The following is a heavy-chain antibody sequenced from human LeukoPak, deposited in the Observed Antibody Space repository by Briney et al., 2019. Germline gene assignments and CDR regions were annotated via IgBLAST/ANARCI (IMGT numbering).Heavy chain of an antibody. J-gene: IGHJ5*02. Sequence: GSLRLSCAASGFTFSNYAMSWVRQAPGKGLEWVCGISGSSTRTYYADSVKGLVTISRDDSKNTLYLQMNSLRAEDTAVYYCAKRPSFDPWGQGTLVTVSS. D-gene: IGHD6-6*01. V-gene: IGHV3-23*01. CDR2: ISGSSTRT. CDR1: GFTFSNYA. CDR3: AKRPSFDP.